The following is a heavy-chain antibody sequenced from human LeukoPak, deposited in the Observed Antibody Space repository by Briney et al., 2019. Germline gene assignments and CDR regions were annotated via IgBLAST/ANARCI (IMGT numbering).Heavy chain of an antibody. CDR1: GGSISSSSYY. CDR2: IYYSGST. CDR3: ARQWTGMVRGVSWATFDY. V-gene: IGHV4-39*01. J-gene: IGHJ4*02. Sequence: PSETLSLTCSVSGGSISSSSYYWDWIRQPPGKGLEWIGSIYYSGSTYYNPSLKSRVTISVDTSKNQFSLKLSSVTAADTAVYYCARQWTGMVRGVSWATFDYWGQGTLVTVSS. D-gene: IGHD3-10*01.